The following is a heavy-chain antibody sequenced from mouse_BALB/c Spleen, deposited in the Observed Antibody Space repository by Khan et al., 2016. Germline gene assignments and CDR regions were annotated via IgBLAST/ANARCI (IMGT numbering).Heavy chain of an antibody. CDR1: GYTFTNYW. J-gene: IGHJ4*01. CDR3: LMAITTIGSYYYAMDY. D-gene: IGHD1-2*01. CDR2: IYPSDTHA. V-gene: IGHV1-69*02. Sequence: QVQLQQSGAALVRPGASVKLSCKASGYTFTNYWINWVKQRPGQGLEWIGNIYPSDTHANYNQKFKDKATLTVDRSSSTAHMHLISPTSEDSAVNYCLMAITTIGSYYYAMDYWGQGTSVTVSS.